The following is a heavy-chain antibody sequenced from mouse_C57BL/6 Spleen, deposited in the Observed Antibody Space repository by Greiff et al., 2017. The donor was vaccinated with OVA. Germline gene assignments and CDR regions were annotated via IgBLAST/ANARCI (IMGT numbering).Heavy chain of an antibody. CDR1: GYAFSSSW. V-gene: IGHV1-82*01. Sequence: VQLQESGPELVKPGASVKISCKASGYAFSSSWMNWVKQRPGKGLEWIGRIYPGDGDTNYNGKFKGKATLTADKSSSTAYMQLSSLTSEDSAVYFCAGSNYVWYFDVWGTGTTVTVSS. CDR2: IYPGDGDT. J-gene: IGHJ1*03. CDR3: AGSNYVWYFDV. D-gene: IGHD2-5*01.